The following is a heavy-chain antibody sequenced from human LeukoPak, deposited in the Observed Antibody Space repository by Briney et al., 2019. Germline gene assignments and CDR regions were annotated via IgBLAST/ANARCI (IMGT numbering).Heavy chain of an antibody. V-gene: IGHV3-21*06. CDR2: ISSSSSYI. D-gene: IGHD3-9*01. CDR1: GFTFSSYS. J-gene: IGHJ4*02. Sequence: GGSLRLSCAASGFTFSSYSMNWVRQAPGKGLEWVSSISSSSSYIYYADSVKGRFTISRDNAKNSLYLQMSSLRAVDTAVYYCARDRDQLRYFDWSLDYWGQGTLVTVSS. CDR3: ARDRDQLRYFDWSLDY.